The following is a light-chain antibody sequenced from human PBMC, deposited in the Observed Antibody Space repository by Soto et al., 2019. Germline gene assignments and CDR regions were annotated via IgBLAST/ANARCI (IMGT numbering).Light chain of an antibody. V-gene: IGKV3D-15*01. Sequence: EIVMTQSPTLLSVSPGGRATLSCRASQSVSSNLAWYQQKPGQAPRLLIYGVYTRAPGIPARFSGSGSGTEFTLTISSLQSEDFAVYYCQQYNNWPSITVGQGTRLEIK. CDR1: QSVSSN. CDR2: GVY. CDR3: QQYNNWPSIT. J-gene: IGKJ5*01.